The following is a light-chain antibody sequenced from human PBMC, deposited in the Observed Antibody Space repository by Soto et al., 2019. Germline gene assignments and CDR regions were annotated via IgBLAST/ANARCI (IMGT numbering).Light chain of an antibody. CDR2: GVN. J-gene: IGLJ1*01. V-gene: IGLV2-18*02. Sequence: QSALTQPPSVSGSPGQSVTISCTGTSSDVGSDNRVSWYQQLPGTAPTLIICGVNNRPSGVPDRFSGSKSGNTASLIISGLRAEDEADYYCSSYTTSIAYVFGTGTKVTVL. CDR1: SSDVGSDNR. CDR3: SSYTTSIAYV.